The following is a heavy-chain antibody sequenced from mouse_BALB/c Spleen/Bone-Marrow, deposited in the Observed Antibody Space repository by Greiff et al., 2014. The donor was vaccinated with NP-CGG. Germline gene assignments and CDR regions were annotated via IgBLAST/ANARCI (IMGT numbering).Heavy chain of an antibody. D-gene: IGHD2-10*01. CDR3: ARGAYYGNYFDY. Sequence: EVQLQQSGPKLVKPGASVKISCKASGYSFTDYIMLWVKQSHGKSLEWIGNINPYYGSTSYNLKFKGKATLTVDKSSSTAYMQLNSLTSEDSAVYYCARGAYYGNYFDYWGQGTTLTVSS. CDR1: GYSFTDYI. CDR2: INPYYGST. V-gene: IGHV1-39*01. J-gene: IGHJ2*01.